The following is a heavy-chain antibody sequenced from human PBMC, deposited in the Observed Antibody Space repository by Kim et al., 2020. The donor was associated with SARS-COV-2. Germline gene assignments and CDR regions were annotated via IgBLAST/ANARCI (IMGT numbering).Heavy chain of an antibody. CDR3: ARVLSRYDSSGYSDY. CDR2: IYSGGST. Sequence: GGSLRLSCAASGFTVSSNYMSWVRQAPGKGLEWVSVIYSGGSTYYADSVKGRFTISRDNSKNTLYLQMNSLRAEDTAVYYCARVLSRYDSSGYSDYWGQGTLVTVSS. D-gene: IGHD3-22*01. J-gene: IGHJ4*02. CDR1: GFTVSSNY. V-gene: IGHV3-66*02.